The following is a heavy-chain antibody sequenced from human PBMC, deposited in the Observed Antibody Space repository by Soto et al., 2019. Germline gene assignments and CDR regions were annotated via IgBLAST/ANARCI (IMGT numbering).Heavy chain of an antibody. CDR3: ATPKYYYDSSGPVGAFDI. J-gene: IGHJ3*02. CDR2: IVVGSGNT. D-gene: IGHD3-22*01. V-gene: IGHV1-58*01. Sequence: GASVKVSCKASGFTFTSSAVQWVRQARGQRLEWIGWIVVGSGNTNYAQKFQERVTITRDMSTSTAYMELSSLRSEDTAVYYCATPKYYYDSSGPVGAFDIWGQGTMVTVSS. CDR1: GFTFTSSA.